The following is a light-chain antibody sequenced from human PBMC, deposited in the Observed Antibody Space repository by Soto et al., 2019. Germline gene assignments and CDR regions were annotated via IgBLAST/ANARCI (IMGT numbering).Light chain of an antibody. CDR1: SNDIGGYNY. J-gene: IGLJ1*01. CDR3: SSYSSTSTRRL. V-gene: IGLV2-14*03. CDR2: DVT. Sequence: SALPQPASVSVSPGQSITIPCTGTSNDIGGYNYVSWYQQFPGKAPKLIIYDVTNRPSGVSFRFSGSKSGNTASLTISGLQAEDEAGCSSYSSTSTRRLFGAGTKVTVL.